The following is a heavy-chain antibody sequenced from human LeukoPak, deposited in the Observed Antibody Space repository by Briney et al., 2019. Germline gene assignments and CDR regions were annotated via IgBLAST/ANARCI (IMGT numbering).Heavy chain of an antibody. Sequence: KAGGSLRLSCAASGFIFSDYYMTWIRQAPGKGLEWVSYVTSSGGHMYYADSVKGRFTISRDNAKNSLYLQMNSLRAEDTAVYYCAREFSSGSYWSAFDPWGQGTLVTVSS. J-gene: IGHJ5*02. CDR1: GFIFSDYY. CDR2: VTSSGGHM. V-gene: IGHV3-11*04. D-gene: IGHD1-26*01. CDR3: AREFSSGSYWSAFDP.